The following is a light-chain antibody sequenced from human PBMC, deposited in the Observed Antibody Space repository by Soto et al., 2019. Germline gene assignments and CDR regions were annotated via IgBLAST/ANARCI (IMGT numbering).Light chain of an antibody. J-gene: IGLJ2*01. Sequence: QLVLTQPPSASGSPGQSVTISCTGTSSDIGGYNYVSWYQQHPGKAPKLMISEVSKRPSGVPDRFSGSKSGNTASLTVSGLQAEDEADYYCSSYAGSNNVVFGGGTKLTV. CDR3: SSYAGSNNVV. CDR1: SSDIGGYNY. CDR2: EVS. V-gene: IGLV2-8*01.